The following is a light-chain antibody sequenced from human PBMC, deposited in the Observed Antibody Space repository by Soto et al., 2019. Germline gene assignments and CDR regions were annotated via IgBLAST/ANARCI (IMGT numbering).Light chain of an antibody. J-gene: IGKJ3*01. Sequence: DIQMTQSPSSLSAFVGDRVTITCRASQSISSYLNWYQQRPGKAPKLLIYAASSLQSGVPSRFSGSGYGTEFTLNSSSLQPEDFGSYFCQQSYSLFTFGPGTRVYIK. V-gene: IGKV1-39*01. CDR2: AAS. CDR3: QQSYSLFT. CDR1: QSISSY.